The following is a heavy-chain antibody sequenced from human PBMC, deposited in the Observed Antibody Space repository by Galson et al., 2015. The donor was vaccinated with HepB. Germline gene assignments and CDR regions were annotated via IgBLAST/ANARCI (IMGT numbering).Heavy chain of an antibody. Sequence: SLRLSCAASGFNFRNHVMTWVRQAPGKGLEWVASLSGSGAITYYADSLKGRFTISRDNFNNRIFLQMKRLRVEGTALYYCAKESVSGTYVPTYADSWGQGILVTVSS. CDR3: AKESVSGTYVPTYADS. V-gene: IGHV3-23*01. CDR1: GFNFRNHV. J-gene: IGHJ5*02. D-gene: IGHD1-26*01. CDR2: LSGSGAIT.